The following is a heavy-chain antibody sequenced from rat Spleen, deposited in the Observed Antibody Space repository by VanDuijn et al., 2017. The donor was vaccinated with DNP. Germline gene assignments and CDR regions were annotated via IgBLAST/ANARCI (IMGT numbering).Heavy chain of an antibody. V-gene: IGHV5-25*01. CDR3: ARPDY. Sequence: EVQLVESGGGLVQPGRSLKLSCAASGFTFSNYDMAWVRQAPTKGLEWVASISSSGISTFYRDSVKGRFTISRDNAKSTLYLQMDSLRSEDTATYYCARPDYWGQGVMVTVSS. CDR2: ISSSGIST. CDR1: GFTFSNYD. J-gene: IGHJ2*01.